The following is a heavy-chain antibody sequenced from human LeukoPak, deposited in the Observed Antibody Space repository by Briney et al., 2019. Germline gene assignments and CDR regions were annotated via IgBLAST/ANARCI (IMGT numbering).Heavy chain of an antibody. CDR2: IYHSGST. CDR1: GYSISSGYY. V-gene: IGHV4-38-2*02. Sequence: PSETLSLTCTVSGYSISSGYYWGWVRQPPGKGLEWIGSIYHSGSTYYNPSLKSRVTISVDTSKNQFSLKLSSVTAADTAVYYCVGGYSYAYWFDPWGQGTLVTVSS. D-gene: IGHD5-18*01. CDR3: VGGYSYAYWFDP. J-gene: IGHJ5*02.